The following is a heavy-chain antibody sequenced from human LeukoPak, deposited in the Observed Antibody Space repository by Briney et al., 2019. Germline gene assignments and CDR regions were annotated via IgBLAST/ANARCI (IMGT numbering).Heavy chain of an antibody. CDR1: GFSLRTSGVG. Sequence: SGPTLLKPTQTLTLTCTFSGFSLRTSGVGVGWIRQPPGKALEWLTLIYWDDDKRYSPSLKSRLTITKDTSKNQVVLTMTNMDPVDTATYYCARSTYGDYVPYWGQGTLVTVSS. J-gene: IGHJ4*02. D-gene: IGHD4-17*01. CDR3: ARSTYGDYVPY. CDR2: IYWDDDK. V-gene: IGHV2-5*02.